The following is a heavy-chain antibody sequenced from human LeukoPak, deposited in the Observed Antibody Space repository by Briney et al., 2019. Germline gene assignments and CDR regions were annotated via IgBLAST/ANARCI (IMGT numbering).Heavy chain of an antibody. Sequence: GGSLRLSCAASGFTVGSNYMSWVRQAPGKGLEWVSVIYSGGSTYYADSVKGRFTISRDNSKNTLYLQMNSLRAEDTAVYYCARDAQYSSSSGFDYWGQGTLVTVSS. CDR1: GFTVGSNY. D-gene: IGHD6-6*01. J-gene: IGHJ4*02. V-gene: IGHV3-66*01. CDR2: IYSGGST. CDR3: ARDAQYSSSSGFDY.